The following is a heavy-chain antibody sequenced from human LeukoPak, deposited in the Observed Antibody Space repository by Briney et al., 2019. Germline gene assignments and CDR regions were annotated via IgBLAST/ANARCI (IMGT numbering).Heavy chain of an antibody. Sequence: GGSLRLSCAASGFTFSSYSMNWVRQAPGKGLEWVSYISSSSSTIYYADSVKGRFTISRDNAKNSLYLQMNSLRAEDTAVYYCASSGRRGAAAFDIRGQGTMVTVSS. D-gene: IGHD3-10*01. V-gene: IGHV3-48*01. J-gene: IGHJ3*02. CDR1: GFTFSSYS. CDR2: ISSSSSTI. CDR3: ASSGRRGAAAFDI.